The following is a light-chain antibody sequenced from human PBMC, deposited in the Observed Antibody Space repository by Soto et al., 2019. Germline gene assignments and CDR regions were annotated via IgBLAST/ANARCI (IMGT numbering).Light chain of an antibody. CDR2: DAS. J-gene: IGKJ1*01. CDR1: QTVNSDY. CDR3: QKYDGTGT. V-gene: IGKV3-20*01. Sequence: EIVMTQSPATLSVSPGERATLSCRASQTVNSDYLAWYHQRPGQAPRLLIYDASSRATGIPDRFSGSGSGTDFTLTISSLEPEDFAMYYCQKYDGTGTFGQGTKVDIK.